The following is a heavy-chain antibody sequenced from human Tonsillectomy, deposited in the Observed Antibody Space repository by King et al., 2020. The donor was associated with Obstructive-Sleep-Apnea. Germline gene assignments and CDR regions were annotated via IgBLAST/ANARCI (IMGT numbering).Heavy chain of an antibody. D-gene: IGHD6-13*01. V-gene: IGHV3-7*03. CDR2: IKQDGSEK. J-gene: IGHJ4*02. Sequence: VRLVESGGGLVQPGGSLRLSCAASGFTFSSYWMSWVRQAPGKGLEWVANIKQDGSEKYYVDSVKGRFTISRDNAKNSLYLQMNSLRAEDTAVYYCASDGSSSWYGRDLFDYWGQGTLVTVSS. CDR3: ASDGSSSWYGRDLFDY. CDR1: GFTFSSYW.